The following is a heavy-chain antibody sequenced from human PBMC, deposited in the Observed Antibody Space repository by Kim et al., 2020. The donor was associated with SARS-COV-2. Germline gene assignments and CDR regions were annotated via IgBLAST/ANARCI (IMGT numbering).Heavy chain of an antibody. V-gene: IGHV3-73*01. CDR2: IRSKANSYAT. CDR1: GFIFSGSA. J-gene: IGHJ3*02. CDR3: TRVPGTPLAFWDSFD. D-gene: IGHD1-1*01. Sequence: GGSLRLSCAASGFIFSGSAMHWVRQASGKGLEWVGRIRSKANSYATAYAASVKGRFTISSDDSKTTTYLQMNSLKTEDTAVYYCTRVPGTPLAFWDSFD.